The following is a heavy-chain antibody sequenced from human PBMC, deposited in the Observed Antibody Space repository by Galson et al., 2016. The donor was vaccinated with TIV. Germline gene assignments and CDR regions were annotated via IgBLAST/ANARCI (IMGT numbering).Heavy chain of an antibody. J-gene: IGHJ5*02. Sequence: QSGAEVKKPGESLRISCKGSGYSFTNYWISWVRQMPGKGLEWMGKIDPSDSYTNYSPAFQGHVSISADKSINTAYLQWSSLKASDTAMYYCAKEVWWRFEVWGQGTLVTVSS. V-gene: IGHV5-10-1*01. CDR2: IDPSDSYT. D-gene: IGHD2-8*02. CDR3: AKEVWWRFEV. CDR1: GYSFTNYW.